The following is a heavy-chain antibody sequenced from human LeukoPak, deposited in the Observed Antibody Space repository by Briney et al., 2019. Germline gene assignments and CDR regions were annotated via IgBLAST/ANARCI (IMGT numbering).Heavy chain of an antibody. V-gene: IGHV3-66*01. Sequence: GGSLRLSCAASGFTVSSNYMSWVRQAPGKGLEWVSVIYSGGSTYYADSVKGRFTISRDNSKNTLYLQMNSLRAEDTAVYYCARSVTTRYYFDYWGQGTLVTISS. J-gene: IGHJ4*02. CDR1: GFTVSSNY. CDR2: IYSGGST. D-gene: IGHD4-17*01. CDR3: ARSVTTRYYFDY.